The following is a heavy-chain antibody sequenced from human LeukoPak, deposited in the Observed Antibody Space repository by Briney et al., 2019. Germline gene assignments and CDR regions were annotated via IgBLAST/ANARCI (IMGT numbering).Heavy chain of an antibody. CDR1: GGSISSYY. D-gene: IGHD4-17*01. Sequence: SETLSLTCTVSGGSISSYYWSWIRQPPGKGLEWIGYIYCSGSTNYNPSLKSRVTISVDTSKNQFSLKLSSVTAADTAVYYCARLRTVGTIDYWGQGTLVTVSS. CDR3: ARLRTVGTIDY. V-gene: IGHV4-59*08. CDR2: IYCSGST. J-gene: IGHJ4*02.